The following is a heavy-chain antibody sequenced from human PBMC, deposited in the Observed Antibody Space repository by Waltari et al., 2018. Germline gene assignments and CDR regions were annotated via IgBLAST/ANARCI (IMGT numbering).Heavy chain of an antibody. CDR3: AKMSVWSSGWYLGY. V-gene: IGHV4-4*02. J-gene: IGHJ4*02. Sequence: QVQLQDSGPGLVKPSGTLSLTCAVSGGSISSSNWWSWVRQPPGKGLEWIGEIYPSGSTNYNPSLKSLVTISVDKSKNQFSLKLSSVTAADTAVYYCAKMSVWSSGWYLGYWGQGTLVTVSS. D-gene: IGHD6-19*01. CDR2: IYPSGST. CDR1: GGSISSSNW.